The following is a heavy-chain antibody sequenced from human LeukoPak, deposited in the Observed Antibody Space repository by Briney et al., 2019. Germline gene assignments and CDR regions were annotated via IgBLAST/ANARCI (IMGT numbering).Heavy chain of an antibody. CDR2: ISSSSATI. V-gene: IGHV3-48*04. Sequence: GWSLRLSCVASGFTFNTYSMNWFRQAPGKGLEWISYISSSSATIYYADSVKGRFIISRDNAKNSLYLQMNSLRADDTAVYYCARGRDLFDSWGQGTLVIVSS. CDR3: ARGRDLFDS. CDR1: GFTFNTYS. J-gene: IGHJ4*02.